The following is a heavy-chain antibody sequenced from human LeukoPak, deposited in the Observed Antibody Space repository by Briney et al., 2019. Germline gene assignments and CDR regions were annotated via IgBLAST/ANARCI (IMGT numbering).Heavy chain of an antibody. CDR1: GGSISNSSYY. J-gene: IGHJ4*02. V-gene: IGHV4-39*01. CDR3: ATFYYYDSSR. CDR2: VYYSGST. Sequence: PSETLSLTCTVSGGSISNSSYYWGWIRQPPGQGLEWIGSVYYSGSTYYNPSLKSRVTISVDTSKNQFSLKLSSVTAADTAVYYCATFYYYDSSRWGQGTLVTVSS. D-gene: IGHD3-22*01.